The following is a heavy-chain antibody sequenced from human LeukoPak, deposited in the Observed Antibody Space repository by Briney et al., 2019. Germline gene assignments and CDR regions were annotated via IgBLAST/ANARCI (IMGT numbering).Heavy chain of an antibody. Sequence: NPGGSLRLSCAASGFTFSDYYMSWIRQAPGKGLEWVSYISSSGSTIYYADSVKGRFTISRDNAKNSLYLQMNSLRAEDTAVYYCTVVPAAIDYYYYYGMDVWGQGTTVTVSS. J-gene: IGHJ6*02. CDR3: TVVPAAIDYYYYYGMDV. CDR1: GFTFSDYY. V-gene: IGHV3-11*01. CDR2: ISSSGSTI. D-gene: IGHD2-2*01.